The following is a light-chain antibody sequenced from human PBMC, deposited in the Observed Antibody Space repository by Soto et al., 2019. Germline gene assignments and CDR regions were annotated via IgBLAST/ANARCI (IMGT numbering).Light chain of an antibody. Sequence: EFVLTQSPGTLSLSPGERATLSCRASQTVRNNYLAWYQQKPGQAPRLLIYDASSRATGIPDRFSGGGSGTDFTLTISRLEPEDFAVYYCQQYGSSPPKTFGQGTKV. J-gene: IGKJ1*01. CDR1: QTVRNNY. CDR3: QQYGSSPPKT. V-gene: IGKV3-20*01. CDR2: DAS.